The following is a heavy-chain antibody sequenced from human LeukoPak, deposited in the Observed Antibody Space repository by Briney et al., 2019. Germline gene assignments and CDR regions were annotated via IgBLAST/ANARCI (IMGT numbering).Heavy chain of an antibody. CDR1: GGSFSGYY. V-gene: IGHV4-34*01. J-gene: IGHJ4*02. D-gene: IGHD3-22*01. CDR2: INHSGST. CDR3: ASRSPTYDTPEGY. Sequence: SETLSLTCAVYGGSFSGYYWSWIRQPPGKGLEWIGEINHSGSTNYNPSLKSRVTISVDTSKNQFSLKLSSVTAADTAVYYCASRSPTYDTPEGYWGQGTLVTVSS.